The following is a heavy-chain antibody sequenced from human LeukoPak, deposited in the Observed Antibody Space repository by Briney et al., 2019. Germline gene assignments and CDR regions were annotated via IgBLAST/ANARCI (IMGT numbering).Heavy chain of an antibody. CDR1: GFTFSSYT. V-gene: IGHV3-21*01. Sequence: TGGSLRLSCAASGFTFSSYTMSWVRQAPGKGLEGVSSISSRSNFIYYADSLKGRFTISRDNAKNSLYLQMNSLRAEDTAVYYCARDFEWELLKANAFDIWGQGTMVTVSS. CDR2: ISSRSNFI. CDR3: ARDFEWELLKANAFDI. D-gene: IGHD1-26*01. J-gene: IGHJ3*02.